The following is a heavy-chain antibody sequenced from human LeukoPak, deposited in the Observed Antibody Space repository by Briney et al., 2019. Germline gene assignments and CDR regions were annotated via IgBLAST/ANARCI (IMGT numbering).Heavy chain of an antibody. D-gene: IGHD5-18*01. CDR3: AAPGYSYGPT. V-gene: IGHV1-58*02. CDR2: IVVGSGNT. Sequence: SVTVSYTASGFTFTSSAMQWVRQARGQRLEWIGWIVVGSGNTNYAQKFQERVTITRDMSTSTAYMELSSLRSEDTAVYYCAAPGYSYGPTWGQGTLVTVSS. CDR1: GFTFTSSA. J-gene: IGHJ5*02.